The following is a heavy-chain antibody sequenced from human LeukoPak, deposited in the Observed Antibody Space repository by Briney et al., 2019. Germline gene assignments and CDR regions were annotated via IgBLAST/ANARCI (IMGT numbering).Heavy chain of an antibody. CDR1: GGSITSSKYF. CDR2: ISYSGST. V-gene: IGHV4-39*07. Sequence: SETLSLTCAVSGGSITSSKYFWGWIRQPPGKELELIGIISYSGSTDYNPSLKSRVTISTDTSTNQFSLKLTSVAAADTAVYYCAGLGVMVLVYQFEYWGRGTPVTVSS. J-gene: IGHJ4*02. CDR3: AGLGVMVLVYQFEY. D-gene: IGHD2-8*01.